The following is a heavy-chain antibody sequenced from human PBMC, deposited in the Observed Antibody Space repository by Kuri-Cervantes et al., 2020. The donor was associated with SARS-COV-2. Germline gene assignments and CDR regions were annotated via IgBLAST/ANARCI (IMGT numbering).Heavy chain of an antibody. CDR3: AKYDYGDSNWFDP. J-gene: IGHJ5*02. CDR1: GGTFINYA. D-gene: IGHD4-17*01. Sequence: ASVKVSCKASGGTFINYAFSWVRQAPGQGLEWMGWISAYNGNTNYAQKLQGRVTMTTDTSTSTAYMELRSLRSDDTAVYYCAKYDYGDSNWFDPWGQGTLVTVSS. V-gene: IGHV1-18*01. CDR2: ISAYNGNT.